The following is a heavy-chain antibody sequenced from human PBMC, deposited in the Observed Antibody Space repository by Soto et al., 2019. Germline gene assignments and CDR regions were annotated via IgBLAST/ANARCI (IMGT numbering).Heavy chain of an antibody. CDR3: ARRVGWEPLDY. CDR2: ISAYNGNT. Sequence: QVQLVQSGAEVKKPGASVKVSCKASGYTFTSYGISWVRQAPGQGLEWMGWISAYNGNTNYAQKLQGRVTMTTGTSTSTDYTELTSLRSDDTAVYYCARRVGWEPLDYWGQGTLVTVSS. D-gene: IGHD1-26*01. V-gene: IGHV1-18*01. J-gene: IGHJ4*02. CDR1: GYTFTSYG.